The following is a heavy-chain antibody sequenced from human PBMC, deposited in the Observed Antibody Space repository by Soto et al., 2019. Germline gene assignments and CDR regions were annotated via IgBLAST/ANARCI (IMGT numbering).Heavy chain of an antibody. D-gene: IGHD3-16*01. J-gene: IGHJ3*02. Sequence: ASVKVSCKASGYTLTSYAMHWVRQAPGQRLEWMGWINAGNGNTKYSQKFQGRVTITRDTSASTAYMELSSLRSEDTAVYYCARFSSGMITFGGVIVADDAFDIWGQGTMVTVSS. CDR3: ARFSSGMITFGGVIVADDAFDI. CDR1: GYTLTSYA. CDR2: INAGNGNT. V-gene: IGHV1-3*01.